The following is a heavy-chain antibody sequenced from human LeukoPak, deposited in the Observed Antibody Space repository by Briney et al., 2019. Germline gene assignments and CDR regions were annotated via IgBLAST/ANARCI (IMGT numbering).Heavy chain of an antibody. D-gene: IGHD6-13*01. CDR1: GYTFTSYG. Sequence: ASVKVSCKASGYTFTSYGVTWVRQAPGQGLEWMGWISAYNGNTNYAQNFQGRVTMTTDTSTSTAYMELRSLRSDDTAVYYCAGGIAPTGRYYFDYWGQGTLVTVSS. V-gene: IGHV1-18*01. J-gene: IGHJ4*02. CDR3: AGGIAPTGRYYFDY. CDR2: ISAYNGNT.